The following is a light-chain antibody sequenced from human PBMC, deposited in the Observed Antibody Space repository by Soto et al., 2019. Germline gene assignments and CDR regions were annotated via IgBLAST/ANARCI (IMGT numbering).Light chain of an antibody. CDR3: TSYVGSNIWV. CDR1: SSDVGAYKY. J-gene: IGLJ3*02. Sequence: QSALTQPPSASGSXGXXXXISCTGTSSDVGAYKYVSWYQQYPGKAPKLMIYEVSKRPSGVPDRFSGSKSGNTASLTVSGLQAEDEADYYCTSYVGSNIWVFGGGTKLTVL. V-gene: IGLV2-8*01. CDR2: EVS.